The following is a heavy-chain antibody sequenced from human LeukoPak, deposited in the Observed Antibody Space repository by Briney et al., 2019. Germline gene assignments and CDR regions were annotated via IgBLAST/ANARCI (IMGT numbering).Heavy chain of an antibody. Sequence: PSETLSLTCTFSGGSLSSTSYYWGWIRQPPGKGLEWIGSIYYSGSTYYNPSLKSRVTISVDTSKNQFSLKLSSVTAADTAVYYCARPKLWEGNFDYWGQGTLVTVSS. J-gene: IGHJ4*02. D-gene: IGHD3-10*01. CDR1: GGSLSSTSYY. V-gene: IGHV4-39*01. CDR2: IYYSGST. CDR3: ARPKLWEGNFDY.